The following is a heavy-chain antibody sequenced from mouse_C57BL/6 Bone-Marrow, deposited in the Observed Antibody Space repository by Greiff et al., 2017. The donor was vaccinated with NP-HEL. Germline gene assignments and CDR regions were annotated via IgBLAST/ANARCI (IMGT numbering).Heavy chain of an antibody. J-gene: IGHJ3*01. Sequence: EVKLQESGPGLVKPSQSLSLTCSVTGYSITSGYYWNWIRQFPGNKLEWMGYISYDGSNNYNPSLKNRISITRDTSKNQFFLKLNSVTTEDTATYYCARDNTVVARPWFAYWGQGTLVTVSA. D-gene: IGHD1-1*01. CDR3: ARDNTVVARPWFAY. CDR1: GYSITSGYY. V-gene: IGHV3-6*01. CDR2: ISYDGSN.